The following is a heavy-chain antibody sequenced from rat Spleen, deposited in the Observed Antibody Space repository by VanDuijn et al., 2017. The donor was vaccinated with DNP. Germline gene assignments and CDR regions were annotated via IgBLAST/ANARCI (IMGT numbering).Heavy chain of an antibody. J-gene: IGHJ2*01. CDR3: AREVYYYFDN. CDR1: GFTFSDFY. V-gene: IGHV5-22*01. Sequence: EVQLVESGGGLVQPGRSLKLSCAASGFTFSDFYMAWVRQATQKGLEWIASISYEGSSTYYGDSVKGRFTISRDNAKSTLYLQMNSLRSEDTATYYCAREVYYYFDNWGQGVMVTVSS. CDR2: ISYEGSST. D-gene: IGHD1-2*01.